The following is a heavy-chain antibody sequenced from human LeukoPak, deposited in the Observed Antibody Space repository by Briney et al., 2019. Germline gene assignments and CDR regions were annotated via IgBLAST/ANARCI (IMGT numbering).Heavy chain of an antibody. CDR1: GFTFSSYA. Sequence: GGSLRLSCAASGFTFSSYAMHWVRQAPGKGLEWVAVISYDGSNKYYADSVKGRFTISRDNSKNTLYLQMNSLRAGDTAVYYCARDGLRGFDYWGQGTLVTVSS. CDR2: ISYDGSNK. J-gene: IGHJ4*02. V-gene: IGHV3-30*04. D-gene: IGHD4-17*01. CDR3: ARDGLRGFDY.